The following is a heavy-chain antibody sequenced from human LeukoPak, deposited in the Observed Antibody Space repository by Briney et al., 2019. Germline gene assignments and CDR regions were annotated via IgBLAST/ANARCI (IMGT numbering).Heavy chain of an antibody. V-gene: IGHV3-66*02. CDR2: LYSTGST. Sequence: PGGSLRLSCVASGFTINVYMSWVRQAPGKGLEWVAVLYSTGSTFYADSVKGRFTISRDDSQNTLYLQMDSLTPDDTAVYYCARHLRVYAFDYWGPGTPVTVAS. D-gene: IGHD2-8*01. CDR1: GFTINVY. J-gene: IGHJ4*02. CDR3: ARHLRVYAFDY.